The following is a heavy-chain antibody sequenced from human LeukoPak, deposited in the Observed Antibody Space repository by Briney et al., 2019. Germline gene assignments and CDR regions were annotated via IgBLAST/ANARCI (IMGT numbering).Heavy chain of an antibody. CDR1: GFTFSNAW. Sequence: GGSLRLSCAASGFTFSNAWMSWVRQAPGKGLEWVGRIKSKTDGGTTDYAVPVKGRFTISRDDSKNTLYLQMNSLKTEDTAVYYCTFYLLWFGELLSYWGQGTLVTVSS. CDR2: IKSKTDGGTT. D-gene: IGHD3-10*01. J-gene: IGHJ4*02. V-gene: IGHV3-15*01. CDR3: TFYLLWFGELLSY.